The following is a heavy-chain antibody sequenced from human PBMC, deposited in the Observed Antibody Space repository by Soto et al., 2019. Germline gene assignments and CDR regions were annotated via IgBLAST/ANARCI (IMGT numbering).Heavy chain of an antibody. V-gene: IGHV3-30*18. CDR3: AKDPAHPFYSKGGMDV. CDR2: ISYDGSNK. CDR1: GFTFSSYG. D-gene: IGHD4-4*01. Sequence: PGGSLRLSCAASGFTFSSYGMHWVRQAPGKGLEWVAVISYDGSNKYYADSVKGRFTISRDNSKNTLYLQMNSLRAEDTAVYYCAKDPAHPFYSKGGMDVWGQGTMVTVSS. J-gene: IGHJ6*02.